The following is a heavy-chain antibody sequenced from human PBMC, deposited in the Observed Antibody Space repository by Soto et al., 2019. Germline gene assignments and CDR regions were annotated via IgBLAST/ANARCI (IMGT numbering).Heavy chain of an antibody. CDR3: ARDTYYYGSGSYGMDV. D-gene: IGHD3-10*01. Sequence: SLTCTVSGGSISSYYWSWIRQPPGKGLEWIGYIYYSGSTNYNPSLRSRVTISVDTSRNQFSLKLSSVTAADTAVYYCARDTYYYGSGSYGMDVWGQGTTVTSP. V-gene: IGHV4-59*01. J-gene: IGHJ6*02. CDR2: IYYSGST. CDR1: GGSISSYY.